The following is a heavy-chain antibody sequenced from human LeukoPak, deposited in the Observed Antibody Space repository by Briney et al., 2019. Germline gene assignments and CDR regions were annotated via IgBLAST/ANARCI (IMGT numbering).Heavy chain of an antibody. CDR1: GYTFTDYY. V-gene: IGHV1-2*02. Sequence: VASVKVSCKASGYTFTDYYMHWVRQAPGQGHEGMGWINPNSGGTNYAQKFQGRVTMTRDTSISTAYMELSRLRSDDSAVYYCARLQGCTSTTCRGEDYWGQGTLVTVSS. CDR3: ARLQGCTSTTCRGEDY. J-gene: IGHJ4*02. CDR2: INPNSGGT. D-gene: IGHD2-2*01.